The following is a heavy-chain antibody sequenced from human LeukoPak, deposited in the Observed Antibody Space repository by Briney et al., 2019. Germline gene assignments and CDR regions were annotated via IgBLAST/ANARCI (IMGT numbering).Heavy chain of an antibody. CDR2: IKPDGGDK. V-gene: IGHV3-7*01. CDR3: ARDRSTVAGIDY. Sequence: GGSLRLSCAASGFTFSTYWMAWVRQAPGKGLEWVATIKPDGGDKYYVDSVKGRFTISRDNARNSLFLQMNSLRAEDTAVYYCARDRSTVAGIDYWGQGTLVNVSS. CDR1: GFTFSTYW. D-gene: IGHD6-19*01. J-gene: IGHJ4*02.